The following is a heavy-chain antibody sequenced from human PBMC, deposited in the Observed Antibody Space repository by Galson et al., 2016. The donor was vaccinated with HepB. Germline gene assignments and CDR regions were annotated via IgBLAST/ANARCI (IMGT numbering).Heavy chain of an antibody. Sequence: CAISGDSVSGKSAAWNWIRQSPSRGLEWLGRTYYRSNWYNDYAVSVKSRITIKPDTSKNLFSLQLNSVTPEDTAVYYCARGYSSSWVLVREYYYYGLDVWGQGTSVTVSS. CDR3: ARGYSSSWVLVREYYYYGLDV. CDR2: TYYRSNWYN. J-gene: IGHJ6*02. V-gene: IGHV6-1*01. D-gene: IGHD6-13*01. CDR1: GDSVSGKSAA.